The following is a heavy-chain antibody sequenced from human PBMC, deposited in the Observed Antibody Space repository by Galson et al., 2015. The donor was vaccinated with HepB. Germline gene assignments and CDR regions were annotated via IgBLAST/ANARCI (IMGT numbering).Heavy chain of an antibody. CDR3: ARDRKGSSGWYDLWFDP. J-gene: IGHJ5*02. D-gene: IGHD6-19*01. Sequence: CAISGDSVSSNSAAWNWIRQSPSRGLEWLGRTYYRSKWYNDYAVSVKSRITINPDTSKNQFSLQLNSVTPEDTAVYYCARDRKGSSGWYDLWFDPWGQGTLVTVSS. CDR1: GDSVSSNSAA. V-gene: IGHV6-1*01. CDR2: TYYRSKWYN.